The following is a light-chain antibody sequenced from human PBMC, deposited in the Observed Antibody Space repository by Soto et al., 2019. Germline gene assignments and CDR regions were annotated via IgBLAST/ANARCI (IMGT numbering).Light chain of an antibody. CDR3: QQYGSSSLT. J-gene: IGKJ5*01. V-gene: IGKV3-20*01. CDR2: GAS. Sequence: EIVLTQSPATLSLSPGERATLSCRASQSVNTFLAWYQQKPGQAPSLLIYGASNRATGIPERFRGRGSGTDFTLTISGLEPEDFAVYYCQQYGSSSLTFGQGTRLEIK. CDR1: QSVNTF.